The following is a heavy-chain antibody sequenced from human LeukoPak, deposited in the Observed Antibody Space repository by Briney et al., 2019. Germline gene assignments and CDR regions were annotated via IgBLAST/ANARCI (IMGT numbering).Heavy chain of an antibody. CDR3: ARAGRYCSSTSCYNRYYFDY. D-gene: IGHD2-2*02. Sequence: PGRSLRLSCAASGFTFSSYGMNWVRQAPGKGLEWVAVISYDGSNKYYADSVKGRFTISRDNSKNTLYLQMNSLRAEDTAVYYCARAGRYCSSTSCYNRYYFDYWGQGTLVTVSS. CDR1: GFTFSSYG. V-gene: IGHV3-33*01. J-gene: IGHJ4*02. CDR2: ISYDGSNK.